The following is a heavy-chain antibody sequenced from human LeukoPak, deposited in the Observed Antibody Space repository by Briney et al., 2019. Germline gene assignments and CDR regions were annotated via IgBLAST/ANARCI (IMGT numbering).Heavy chain of an antibody. Sequence: SETLSLTCTVSGGSISSYYWNWVRQPPGKGLEWIGEIHHSGSTNYNPSLKSRVTLSVDKSKNQFSLKLTSVTAADTAVYYCARIVLGYCSGGSCRWGAFDIWGQGTMVTVPS. CDR3: ARIVLGYCSGGSCRWGAFDI. D-gene: IGHD2-15*01. CDR1: GGSISSYY. J-gene: IGHJ3*02. CDR2: IHHSGST. V-gene: IGHV4-4*02.